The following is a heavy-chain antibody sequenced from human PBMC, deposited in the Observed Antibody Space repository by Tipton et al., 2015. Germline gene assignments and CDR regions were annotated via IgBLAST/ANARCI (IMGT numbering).Heavy chain of an antibody. V-gene: IGHV4-39*01. CDR2: IYYTGST. CDR3: ARPQRMSGYYYAMDV. CDR1: GGSVSSRGNH. Sequence: GLVKPSETLSLICTVSGGSVSSRGNHWGWIRQPPGKGLEWIGSIYYTGSTYYNPSLNSRLTISIDTSKNQFSLKLSSVTAADTAVYYCARPQRMSGYYYAMDVWGQGTTVTVSS. J-gene: IGHJ6*02. D-gene: IGHD6-25*01.